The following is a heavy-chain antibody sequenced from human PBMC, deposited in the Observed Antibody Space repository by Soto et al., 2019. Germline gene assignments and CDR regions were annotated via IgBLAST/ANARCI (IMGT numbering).Heavy chain of an antibody. J-gene: IGHJ5*02. D-gene: IGHD6-19*01. CDR1: GFTVSSND. V-gene: IGHV3-66*01. CDR2: IYSGGST. CDR3: AREGIAVARFDP. Sequence: GSLILSCAASGFTVSSNDVSWVRQAPGKGLEWVSVIYSGGSTYYADSVKGRFTISRDNSKNTLYLQMNSLRAEDTAVYYCAREGIAVARFDPWGQGTLVTVSS.